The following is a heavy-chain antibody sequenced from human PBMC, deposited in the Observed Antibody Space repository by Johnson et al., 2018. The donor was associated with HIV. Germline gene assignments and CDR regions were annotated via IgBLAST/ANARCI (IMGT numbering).Heavy chain of an antibody. V-gene: IGHV3-30*03. CDR2: ISYDGSNK. CDR1: GFTFDDYG. J-gene: IGHJ3*02. CDR3: ARGPLYYYDSNPRIGAFDI. Sequence: QVQLVESRGGVVRPGGSLRLSCAASGFTFDDYGMSWVRQAPGKGLEWVAVISYDGSNKYYADSVKGRFTISSDNSKNTLYLQMNSLRAEDTAVYYCARGPLYYYDSNPRIGAFDIWGQGTMVTVSS. D-gene: IGHD3-22*01.